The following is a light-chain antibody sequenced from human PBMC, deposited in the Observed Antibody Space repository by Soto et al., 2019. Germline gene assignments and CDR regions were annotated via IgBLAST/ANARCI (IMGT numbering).Light chain of an antibody. CDR1: QGISSW. CDR3: QQAHSFPIT. V-gene: IGKV1D-12*01. J-gene: IGKJ5*01. CDR2: AAS. Sequence: DIQMTQSPSSVSASVGDRVTITCRASQGISSWLAWYQQKPGKAPNLLIYAASSFQSGVPSRFSGSVSWTDFTLTISSLQPEDCSTYYCQQAHSFPITFGQGTRLEIK.